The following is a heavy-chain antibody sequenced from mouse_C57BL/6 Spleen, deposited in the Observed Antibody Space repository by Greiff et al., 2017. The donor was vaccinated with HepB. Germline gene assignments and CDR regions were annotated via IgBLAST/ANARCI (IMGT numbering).Heavy chain of an antibody. V-gene: IGHV14-3*01. CDR2: IDPANGNT. D-gene: IGHD1-1*01. Sequence: EVQLVESVAELVRPGASVKLSCTASGFNIKNTYMHWVKQRPEQGLEWIGRIDPANGNTKYAPKFQGKATITADTPSNTAYLQLSSLTSEDTAIYYCAPYGSSYGWYFDVWGTGTTVTVSS. CDR3: APYGSSYGWYFDV. CDR1: GFNIKNTY. J-gene: IGHJ1*03.